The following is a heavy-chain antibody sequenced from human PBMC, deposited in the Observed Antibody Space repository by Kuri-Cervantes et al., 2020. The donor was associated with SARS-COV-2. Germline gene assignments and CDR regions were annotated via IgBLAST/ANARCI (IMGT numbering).Heavy chain of an antibody. D-gene: IGHD2-15*01. CDR2: ISAYNGNT. V-gene: IGHV1-18*01. CDR1: GYTFTSYG. Sequence: ASVKVSCKASGYTFTSYGISWVRRAPGQGLEWMGWISAYNGNTNYAQKLQGRVTMTTDTSTSTAYMELRSLRSEDTAVYYCATLEAFDVRLPYGMDVWGQGTTVTVSS. J-gene: IGHJ6*02. CDR3: ATLEAFDVRLPYGMDV.